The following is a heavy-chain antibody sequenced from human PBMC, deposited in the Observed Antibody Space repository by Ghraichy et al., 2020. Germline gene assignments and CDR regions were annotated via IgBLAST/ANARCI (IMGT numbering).Heavy chain of an antibody. CDR2: AFYSGTD. D-gene: IGHD6-19*01. J-gene: IGHJ6*02. V-gene: IGHV4-39*01. CDR3: TRHSSGTLQWYYRGVDV. Sequence: SETLSLNCTVSGASIRSPDYFWGWVHQPAGKGLEWVGSAFYSGTDYYNPSLKSRVAVSVDTSKNQFSLKLTSVTAADSGLYFCTRHSSGTLQWYYRGVDVWGQGTTVIVSS. CDR1: GASIRSPDYF.